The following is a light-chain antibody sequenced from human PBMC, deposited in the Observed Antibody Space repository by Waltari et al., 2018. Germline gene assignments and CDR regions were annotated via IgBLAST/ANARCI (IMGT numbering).Light chain of an antibody. CDR3: QHYVRLPVT. V-gene: IGKV3-20*01. J-gene: IGKJ1*01. Sequence: EIVLTQSPGTLYLSPGERATLSCRASQSVSRTLAWYQQKPGQAPRLLIYGASIRATGIPDRFSGSGSGTDFSLTISRLEPEDFAVYYCQHYVRLPVTFGQGTKVEIK. CDR1: QSVSRT. CDR2: GAS.